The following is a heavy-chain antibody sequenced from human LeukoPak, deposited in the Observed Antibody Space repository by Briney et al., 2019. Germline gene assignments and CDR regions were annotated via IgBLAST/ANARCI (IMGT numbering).Heavy chain of an antibody. CDR3: SKAPGGFDY. Sequence: SETLSLTCAVYGGSFSGYYWSWTRQPPGKGLEWIGEINHSGSTNYNPSLKSRVTISVDTSKNQFSLKLSSVTAADTAVYYCSKAPGGFDYWGQGTLVTVSS. V-gene: IGHV4-34*01. D-gene: IGHD3-10*01. CDR1: GGSFSGYY. J-gene: IGHJ4*02. CDR2: INHSGST.